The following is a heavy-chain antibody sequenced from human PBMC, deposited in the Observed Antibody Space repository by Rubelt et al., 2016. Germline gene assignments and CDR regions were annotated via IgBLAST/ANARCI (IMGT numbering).Heavy chain of an antibody. J-gene: IGHJ5*02. V-gene: IGHV1-2*06. D-gene: IGHD5-18*01. CDR1: GYTFTGYY. CDR2: INPNSGGT. CDR3: ARGMGTALDP. Sequence: VQLVQSGAEVKKPGASVKVSCKASGYTFTGYYMHRVRQAPGPGLVWVGRINPNSGGTNYAQKDQGRVTMTRGTCITTAAMELGTPGSGDTAVVYCARGMGTALDPWGQGTLVTVTS.